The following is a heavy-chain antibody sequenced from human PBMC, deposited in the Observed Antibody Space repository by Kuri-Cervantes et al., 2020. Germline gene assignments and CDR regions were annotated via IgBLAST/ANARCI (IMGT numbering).Heavy chain of an antibody. CDR3: ARGGRKYCSSTSCYLQNWFDP. V-gene: IGHV4-59*01. CDR1: GGSISSYY. Sequence: SETLSLTCTVSGGSISSYYWSWIRQPLGKGLEWIGYIYYSGSTNYNPSLKSRVTISVDTSKNQFSLKLSSVTAADTAVYYCARGGRKYCSSTSCYLQNWFDPWGQGTLVTVSS. CDR2: IYYSGST. D-gene: IGHD2-2*01. J-gene: IGHJ5*02.